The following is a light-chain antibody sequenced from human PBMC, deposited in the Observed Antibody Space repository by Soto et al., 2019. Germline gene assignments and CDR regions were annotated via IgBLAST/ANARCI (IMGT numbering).Light chain of an antibody. J-gene: IGKJ1*01. V-gene: IGKV1-5*01. Sequence: IRMTQSPSTLSASVGDRVTITCRASDNIFTYVAWYQHRAGGAPKLLIFDASTLQSGVPPRFSGGGSGTDFTLTITGLQLEDSASYYCQHYTLYSGPFGQGTYV. CDR2: DAS. CDR3: QHYTLYSGP. CDR1: DNIFTY.